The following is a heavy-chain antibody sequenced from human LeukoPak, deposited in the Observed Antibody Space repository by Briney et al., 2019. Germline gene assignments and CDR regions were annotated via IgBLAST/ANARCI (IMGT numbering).Heavy chain of an antibody. CDR3: ARDADSSSWYRIY. D-gene: IGHD6-13*01. CDR2: IYHSGST. J-gene: IGHJ4*02. Sequence: PSETLSLTCTVSGYSISSGYYWGWIRQPPGKGLEWIGSIYHSGSTYYNPSLKSRVTISVDTSKNQFSLKLGSVTAADTAVYYCARDADSSSWYRIYWGQGTLVTVSS. CDR1: GYSISSGYY. V-gene: IGHV4-38-2*02.